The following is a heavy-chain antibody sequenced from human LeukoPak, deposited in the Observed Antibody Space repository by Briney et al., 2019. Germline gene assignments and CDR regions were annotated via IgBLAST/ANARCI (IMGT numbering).Heavy chain of an antibody. CDR1: GYTFTSYY. CDR3: TRGLPRDGLVVIAAANEY. V-gene: IGHV1-8*02. J-gene: IGHJ4*02. Sequence: ASVKVSCKASGYTFTSYYMHWVRQAPGQGLEWMGWMNPNSGNTGYAQKFQGRVTMTRNTSISTAYMELSRLTSEDTGVYYCTRGLPRDGLVVIAAANEYWGQGSLVTVSS. D-gene: IGHD2-2*01. CDR2: MNPNSGNT.